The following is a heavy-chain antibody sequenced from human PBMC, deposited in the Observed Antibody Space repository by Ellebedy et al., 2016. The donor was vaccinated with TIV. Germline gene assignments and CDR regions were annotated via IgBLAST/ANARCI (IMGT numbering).Heavy chain of an antibody. J-gene: IGHJ3*02. Sequence: ASVKVSXXVSGYTLTELSMHWVRQAPGKGLEWMGGFDPEDGETIYAQKFQGRVTMTEDTSTDTAYMELSSLRSDDTAVYYCASLIVVVVPAAHKIDIWGQGTMVTVSS. CDR1: GYTLTELS. V-gene: IGHV1-24*01. CDR2: FDPEDGET. CDR3: ASLIVVVVPAAHKIDI. D-gene: IGHD2-2*01.